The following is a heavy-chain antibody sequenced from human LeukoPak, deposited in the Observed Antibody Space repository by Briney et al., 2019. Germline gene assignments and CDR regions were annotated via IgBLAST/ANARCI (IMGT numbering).Heavy chain of an antibody. CDR1: GYSFTSYW. J-gene: IGHJ4*02. D-gene: IGHD3-10*01. V-gene: IGHV5-51*01. Sequence: GESLEIRCKGSGYSFTSYWIGWVRQMPGKGVEWMGIIYPGDSDTRYSPSFQGQVTISADKSISTAYLQWSSLKASDTAMYYCARQSDGDYYGSGTALYWGQGTLVTVSS. CDR2: IYPGDSDT. CDR3: ARQSDGDYYGSGTALY.